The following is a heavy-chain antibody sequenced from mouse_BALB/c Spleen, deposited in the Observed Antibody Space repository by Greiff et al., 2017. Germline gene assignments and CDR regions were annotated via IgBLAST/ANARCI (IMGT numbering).Heavy chain of an antibody. V-gene: IGHV1-82*01. CDR1: GYAFSSSW. Sequence: QVQLQQSGPELVKPGASVKISCKASGYAFSSSWMNWVKQRPGQGLEWIGRIYPGDGDTNYNGKFKGKATLTADKSSSTAYMQLSSLTSVDSAVYFCARGDYYYGSSPYYYAMDYWGQGTSVTVSS. CDR2: IYPGDGDT. J-gene: IGHJ4*01. CDR3: ARGDYYYGSSPYYYAMDY. D-gene: IGHD1-1*01.